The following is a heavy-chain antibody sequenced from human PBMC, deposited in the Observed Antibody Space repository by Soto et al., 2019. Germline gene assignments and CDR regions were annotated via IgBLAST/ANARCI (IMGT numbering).Heavy chain of an antibody. CDR1: GFTVSISY. Sequence: GGSLRLSCAASGFTVSISYMTWVRQVPGKGLEWVSIIYSDGHTYYADSVKGRFTISRDNSKNTLYLQMNSLRAEDTAVYYCARPLQCSQDDFWSGCPYYYYGMDVWGQGTTVTVSS. D-gene: IGHD3-3*01. CDR3: ARPLQCSQDDFWSGCPYYYYGMDV. V-gene: IGHV3-66*02. CDR2: IYSDGHT. J-gene: IGHJ6*02.